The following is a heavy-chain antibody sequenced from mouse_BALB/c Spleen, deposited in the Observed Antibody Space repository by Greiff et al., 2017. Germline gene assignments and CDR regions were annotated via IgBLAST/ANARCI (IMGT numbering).Heavy chain of an antibody. Sequence: DVKLVESGGGLVKLGGSLKLSCAASGFTFSSYYMSWVRQTPEKRLELVAAINSNGGSTYYPDTVKGRFTISSDNAKNTLYLQMSSLKSEDTALYYCARGDDYDAWFAYWGQGTLVTVSA. CDR3: ARGDDYDAWFAY. CDR2: INSNGGST. V-gene: IGHV5-6-2*01. D-gene: IGHD2-4*01. CDR1: GFTFSSYY. J-gene: IGHJ3*01.